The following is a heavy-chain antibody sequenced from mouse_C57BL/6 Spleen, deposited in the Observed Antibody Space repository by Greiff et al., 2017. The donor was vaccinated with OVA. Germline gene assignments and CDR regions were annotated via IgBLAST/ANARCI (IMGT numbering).Heavy chain of an antibody. J-gene: IGHJ3*01. D-gene: IGHD1-1*01. CDR2: IDPSDSYT. V-gene: IGHV1-50*01. CDR3: ARSEDYGSGFAY. Sequence: VQLQQSGAELVKPGASVKLSCKASGYTFTSYWMQWVKQRPGQGLEWIGEIDPSDSYTNYNQTFKGKATLTVDTSASTAYMQLSSLTSEDSAVYYCARSEDYGSGFAYWGQGTLVTVSA. CDR1: GYTFTSYW.